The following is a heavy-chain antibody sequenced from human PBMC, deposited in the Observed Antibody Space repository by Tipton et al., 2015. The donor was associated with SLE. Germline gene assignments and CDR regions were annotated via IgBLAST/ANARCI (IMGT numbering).Heavy chain of an antibody. CDR3: ARAGSWSVDY. J-gene: IGHJ4*02. CDR1: GGSFSGYY. Sequence: TLSLTCAVYGGSFSGYYWTWIRQPPGKGLEWIGEINHSGSTNYNPSLKSRVTLSLDTSKNQFSLKLSSVTAADTAVYYCARAGSWSVDYWGQGTLVTVSP. CDR2: INHSGST. D-gene: IGHD6-13*01. V-gene: IGHV4-34*01.